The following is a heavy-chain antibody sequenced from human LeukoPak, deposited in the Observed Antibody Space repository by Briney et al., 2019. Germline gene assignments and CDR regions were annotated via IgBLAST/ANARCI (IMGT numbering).Heavy chain of an antibody. J-gene: IGHJ4*02. V-gene: IGHV1-69*13. Sequence: ASVKVSCKASGGTFSSYAISWVRQAPGQGLEWMGGIIPIFGTANYAQKFQGRVTITADESTSAAYMELSSLRSEDTAVYYCATVSGWLHYFDYWGQGTLVTVSS. CDR3: ATVSGWLHYFDY. CDR1: GGTFSSYA. CDR2: IIPIFGTA. D-gene: IGHD6-19*01.